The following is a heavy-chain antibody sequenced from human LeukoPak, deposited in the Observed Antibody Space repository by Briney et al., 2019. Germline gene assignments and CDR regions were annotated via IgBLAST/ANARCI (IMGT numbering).Heavy chain of an antibody. CDR1: GGSFSGYY. CDR2: INHSGST. D-gene: IGHD1-26*01. Sequence: SETLSLTCAVYGGSFSGYYWSWIRQPPGKGLEWIGEINHSGSTNYSPSLKSRVTISVDTSKNQFSLKLSSVTAADTAVYYCATVDSGSYKSHDYWGQGTLVTVSS. J-gene: IGHJ4*02. CDR3: ATVDSGSYKSHDY. V-gene: IGHV4-34*01.